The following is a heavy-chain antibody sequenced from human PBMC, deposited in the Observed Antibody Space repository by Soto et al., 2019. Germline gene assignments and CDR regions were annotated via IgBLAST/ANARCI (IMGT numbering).Heavy chain of an antibody. CDR1: GDSVSKYY. D-gene: IGHD4-17*01. J-gene: IGHJ5*02. CDR3: ARSPAYGDYANLDT. CDR2: IHSTRSP. Sequence: LSLTCTVSGDSVSKYYWNWIRQPAGKGLEWIGRIHSTRSPNYNPSLKSRVTMSVDTSKNQFSLKLNLTSVTAADTAVYYCARSPAYGDYANLDTWGQGTLVTV. V-gene: IGHV4-4*07.